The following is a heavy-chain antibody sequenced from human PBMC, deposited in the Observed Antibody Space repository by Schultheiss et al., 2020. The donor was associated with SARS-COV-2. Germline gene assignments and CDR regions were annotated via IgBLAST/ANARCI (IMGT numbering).Heavy chain of an antibody. CDR2: IYTSGST. CDR3: ARDHSGITMVQGDWFDP. D-gene: IGHD3-10*01. V-gene: IGHV4-4*07. CDR1: GDSISSYY. Sequence: SETLSLTCTVSGDSISSYYWSWIRQPAGKGLEWIGRIYTSGSTNYNPSLKSRVTISVDTSKNQFSLKLSSVTAADTAVYYCARDHSGITMVQGDWFDPWGQGTLVTVSS. J-gene: IGHJ5*02.